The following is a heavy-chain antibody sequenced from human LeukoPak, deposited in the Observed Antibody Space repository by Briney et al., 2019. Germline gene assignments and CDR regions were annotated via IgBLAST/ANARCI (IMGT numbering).Heavy chain of an antibody. CDR3: ARAPGHRIYDSSGYPYYYYGMDV. D-gene: IGHD3-22*01. J-gene: IGHJ6*02. V-gene: IGHV3-66*01. CDR1: GFTVSSNY. CDR2: IYSGGST. Sequence: HAGGSLRLSCAASGFTVSSNYMSWVRQAPGKGLEWVSVIYSGGSTYYADSVKGRFTISRDNSKNTLYLQMNSLRAEDTAVYYCARAPGHRIYDSSGYPYYYYGMDVWGQGTTVTVSS.